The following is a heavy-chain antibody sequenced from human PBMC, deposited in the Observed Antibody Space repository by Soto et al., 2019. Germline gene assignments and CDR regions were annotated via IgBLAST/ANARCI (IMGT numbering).Heavy chain of an antibody. CDR1: GFTFSSYG. CDR2: ISFDGNYK. V-gene: IGHV3-30*18. CDR3: VKDNLHSGSYVNWYFDL. Sequence: QVQLVESGGGVVQPGRSLRLSCVGSGFTFSSYGMHWVRQAPGKGLEWLAVISFDGNYKYHADSVKGRFTISRDNSKNTLFLEMSSLRPEDTAVYYCVKDNLHSGSYVNWYFDLWGRGTLVTVSS. D-gene: IGHD1-26*01. J-gene: IGHJ2*01.